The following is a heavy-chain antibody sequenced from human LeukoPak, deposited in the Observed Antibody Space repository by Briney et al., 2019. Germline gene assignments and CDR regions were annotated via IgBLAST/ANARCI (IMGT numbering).Heavy chain of an antibody. Sequence: PGGSLRLSCAASGFTFSSYSMNWVRQAPGKGLEWVSYISSYSSTIYYADSVKGRFTISRDNAKDSLYLQMNGLRAEDTAVYYCARVSLGLADYWGQGTLVTVSS. V-gene: IGHV3-48*04. J-gene: IGHJ4*02. CDR1: GFTFSSYS. CDR3: ARVSLGLADY. CDR2: ISSYSSTI.